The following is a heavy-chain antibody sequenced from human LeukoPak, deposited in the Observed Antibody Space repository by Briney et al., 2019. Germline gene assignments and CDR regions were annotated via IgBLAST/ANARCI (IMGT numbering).Heavy chain of an antibody. D-gene: IGHD6-19*01. V-gene: IGHV3-53*05. CDR3: AKDQVAVAGTNYFDY. J-gene: IGHJ4*02. CDR1: GFTVSSNY. Sequence: GGSLRLSCAASGFTVSSNYMSWVRQAPGKGLEWVSVIYSGGSTYYADSVKGRFTISRDNSKNTLYLQMNSLRAEDTAVYYCAKDQVAVAGTNYFDYWGQGTLVTVSS. CDR2: IYSGGST.